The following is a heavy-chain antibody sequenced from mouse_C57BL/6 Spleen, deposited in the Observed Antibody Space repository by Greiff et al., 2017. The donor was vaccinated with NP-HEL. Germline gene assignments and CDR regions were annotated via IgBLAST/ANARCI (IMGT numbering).Heavy chain of an antibody. D-gene: IGHD1-1*01. CDR1: GYTFTEYT. CDR2: FYPGSGSI. Sequence: VQLQQSGAELVKPGASVKLSCKASGYTFTEYTIHWVKQRSGQGLEWIGWFYPGSGSIKYNEKFKDKATLTADKSSSTVYMELSRLTSEDSAVYFCARHEAPYYYGSNYAMDYWGQGTSVAVSS. CDR3: ARHEAPYYYGSNYAMDY. V-gene: IGHV1-62-2*01. J-gene: IGHJ4*01.